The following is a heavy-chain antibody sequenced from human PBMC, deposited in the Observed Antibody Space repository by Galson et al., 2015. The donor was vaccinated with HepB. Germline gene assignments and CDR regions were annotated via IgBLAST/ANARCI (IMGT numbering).Heavy chain of an antibody. CDR2: ISWNSGSI. CDR1: GFTFDDYA. V-gene: IGHV3-9*01. Sequence: SLRLSCAASGFTFDDYAMHWVRQAPGKGLEWVSGISWNSGSIGYADSVKGRFTTSRDNAKNSLYLQMNSLRAEDTALYYCAKDMFRFTMTPGEFDYWGQGTLVTVSS. D-gene: IGHD3-22*01. J-gene: IGHJ4*02. CDR3: AKDMFRFTMTPGEFDY.